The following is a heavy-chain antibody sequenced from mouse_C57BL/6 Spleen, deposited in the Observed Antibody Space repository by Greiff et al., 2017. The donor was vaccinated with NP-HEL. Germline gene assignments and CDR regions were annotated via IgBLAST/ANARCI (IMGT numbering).Heavy chain of an antibody. V-gene: IGHV3-6*01. J-gene: IGHJ1*03. CDR3: ARGAWYFDV. CDR1: GYSITSGYY. CDR2: ISYDGSN. Sequence: DVKLQESGPGLVKPSQSLSLTCSVTGYSITSGYYWNWIRQFPGNKLEWMGYISYDGSNNYNPSLKNRISITRDTPKNQFFLKLNSVTTEDTATYYCARGAWYFDVWGTGTTVTVSS.